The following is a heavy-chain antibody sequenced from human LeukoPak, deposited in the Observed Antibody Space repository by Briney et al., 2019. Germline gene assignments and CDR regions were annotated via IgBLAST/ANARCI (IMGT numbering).Heavy chain of an antibody. D-gene: IGHD1-26*01. CDR3: AKKIGGIYVFDI. CDR1: GFTFSSYA. J-gene: IGHJ3*02. CDR2: LSGSGGST. Sequence: GGSLRLSCAASGFTFSSYAMNWVRQAPGKGLEWVSGLSGSGGSTYYADSVKGRFTISRDNSKNTLYLQVNSLRAEDTAVYYCAKKIGGIYVFDIWGQGTMVTVSS. V-gene: IGHV3-23*01.